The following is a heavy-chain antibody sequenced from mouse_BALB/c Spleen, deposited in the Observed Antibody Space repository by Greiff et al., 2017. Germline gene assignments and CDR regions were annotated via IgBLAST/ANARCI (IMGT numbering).Heavy chain of an antibody. V-gene: IGHV5-17*02. CDR2: ISSGSSTI. J-gene: IGHJ2*01. Sequence: EVKLVESGGGLVKPGGSLKLSCAASGFTFSSFGMHWVRQAPEKGLEWVAYISSGSSTIYYADTVKGRSTISRDNPKNTLFLQMTSLRSEDTAMYYCARGWPYFDYWGQGTTLTVSS. CDR3: ARGWPYFDY. CDR1: GFTFSSFG. D-gene: IGHD3-3*01.